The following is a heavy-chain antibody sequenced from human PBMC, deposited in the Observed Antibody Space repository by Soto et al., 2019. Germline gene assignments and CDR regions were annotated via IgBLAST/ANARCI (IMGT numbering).Heavy chain of an antibody. D-gene: IGHD2-21*01. Sequence: EVQLVESGGGLVQPGGSLRLSCAASGFTFTSYSMNWVRQAPAKGLEWVSYIRGTTHYADSVKGRFTISRDNARSSLYLQMNSLRADDTAVYYCARDDSFAFDIWGQGTMVTISS. CDR3: ARDDSFAFDI. CDR2: IRGTT. V-gene: IGHV3-48*01. CDR1: GFTFTSYS. J-gene: IGHJ3*02.